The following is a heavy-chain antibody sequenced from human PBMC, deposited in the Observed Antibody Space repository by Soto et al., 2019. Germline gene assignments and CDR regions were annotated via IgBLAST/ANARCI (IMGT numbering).Heavy chain of an antibody. CDR3: ASTLHNWNSIPEY. CDR2: ISGSGGST. Sequence: QLLESGGGLVQPGESLSLSCAASGFSFSSYGMSWVRQAAGKGLEWVSVISGSGGSTYYADSVRGRFTISRDNSKNTLYLQMNSLRAEDTAVYYCASTLHNWNSIPEYWGRGTLVTVSS. V-gene: IGHV3-23*01. J-gene: IGHJ4*02. CDR1: GFSFSSYG. D-gene: IGHD1-7*01.